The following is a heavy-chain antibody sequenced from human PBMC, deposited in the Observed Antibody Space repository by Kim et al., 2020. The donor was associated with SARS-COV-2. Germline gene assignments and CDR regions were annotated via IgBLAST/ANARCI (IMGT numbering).Heavy chain of an antibody. D-gene: IGHD5-18*01. CDR1: GFTVSSNY. V-gene: IGHV3-53*01. J-gene: IGHJ4*02. CDR3: AREARDSWGYSYGCFDY. Sequence: GGSLRLSCAASGFTVSSNYMSWVRQAPGKGLEWVAVIYSGGSTYYAESAMGRFTISRDNSKNTLYLQMNSLRAEDTAVYYCAREARDSWGYSYGCFDYWGQGTLVTVSS. CDR2: IYSGGST.